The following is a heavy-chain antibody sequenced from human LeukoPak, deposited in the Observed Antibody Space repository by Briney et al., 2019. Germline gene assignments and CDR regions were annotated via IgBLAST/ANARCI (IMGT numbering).Heavy chain of an antibody. V-gene: IGHV4-39*02. J-gene: IGHJ5*02. CDR2: MFYSGSTYSGSN. D-gene: IGHD5-12*01. CDR1: GGSITNNNYY. Sequence: PSETLSLTCTVSGGSITNNNYYWGWIRQPPGKGLEWIGSMFYSGSTYSGSNFYNPSLRSRVTISVDTSKNHFSLKLSSVTAADTAVYYCAKGQGEDSGYDPGFDPWGQGTLVTVSS. CDR3: AKGQGEDSGYDPGFDP.